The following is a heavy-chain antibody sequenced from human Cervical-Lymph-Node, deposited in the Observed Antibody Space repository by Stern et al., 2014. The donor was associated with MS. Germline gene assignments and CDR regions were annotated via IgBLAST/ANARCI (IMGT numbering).Heavy chain of an antibody. J-gene: IGHJ6*02. D-gene: IGHD6-19*01. V-gene: IGHV3-33*01. CDR2: IWDDGGNN. Sequence: VQLVQSGGGVVQPGRSLRLSCAASGFTFSSYGMHWVRQAPGKGLEWGAVIWDDGGNNYYEASGKGRFTIYSDNSNKPLSLQINSLRAEDTAVYYCARVRSSGWYSNYGMDVWGQGTTVTVSS. CDR1: GFTFSSYG. CDR3: ARVRSSGWYSNYGMDV.